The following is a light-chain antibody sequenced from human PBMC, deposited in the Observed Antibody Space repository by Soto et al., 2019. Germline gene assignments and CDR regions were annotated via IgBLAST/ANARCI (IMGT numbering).Light chain of an antibody. CDR2: EVS. Sequence: QSVLTQPASVSGSPGQSITISCTGTSSDVGGYNYVSWYQQHPGKAPKLMIYEVSNRPSGVSNRFSGSKSGNTASLTISGLQAEDEADYYCSSYTISSTIDVFGNGTKVTVL. J-gene: IGLJ1*01. V-gene: IGLV2-14*01. CDR3: SSYTISSTIDV. CDR1: SSDVGGYNY.